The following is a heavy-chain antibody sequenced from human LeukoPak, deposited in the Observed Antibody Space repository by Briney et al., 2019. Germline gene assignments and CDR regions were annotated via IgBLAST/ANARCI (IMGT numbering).Heavy chain of an antibody. CDR2: IKQDGSEK. D-gene: IGHD4-23*01. Sequence: GGSLRLSCAASGFTFSSYWMSWVRQAPGKGLEWVANIKQDGSEKYYVDSVKGRFTISRDNAKNSLYLQMNSLRAEDTAVYYCAAGGNSHTPDNWFDPWGQGTLVTVSS. V-gene: IGHV3-7*01. J-gene: IGHJ5*02. CDR1: GFTFSSYW. CDR3: AAGGNSHTPDNWFDP.